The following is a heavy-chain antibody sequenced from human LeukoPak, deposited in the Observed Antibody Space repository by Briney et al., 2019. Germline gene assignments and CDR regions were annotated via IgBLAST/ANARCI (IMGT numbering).Heavy chain of an antibody. CDR2: ISASGGGT. CDR1: GFTFSSYA. D-gene: IGHD3-22*01. V-gene: IGHV3-23*01. Sequence: QPGGSLRLSCAASGFTFSSYAMSWVRQAPGKGLEWVSAISASGGGTYYADSVKGQFTISRDNSKNTLYLQMNSLRAEDTAVYYCAKESLRVAYDSSGYPVFLSPFDYWGQGTLVTVSS. CDR3: AKESLRVAYDSSGYPVFLSPFDY. J-gene: IGHJ4*02.